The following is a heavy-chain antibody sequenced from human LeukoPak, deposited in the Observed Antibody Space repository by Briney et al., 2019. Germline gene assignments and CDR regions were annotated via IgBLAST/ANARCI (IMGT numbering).Heavy chain of an antibody. CDR2: INAGNGNT. V-gene: IGHV1-3*01. Sequence: ASVKVSCKASGYTFTGYYMHWVRQAPGQGLEWMGWINAGNGNTKYSQKFQGRVTITRDTSASTAYMELSSLRSEDTAVYYCARILAAAGYFDLWGRGTLVTVSS. J-gene: IGHJ2*01. CDR3: ARILAAAGYFDL. CDR1: GYTFTGYY. D-gene: IGHD6-13*01.